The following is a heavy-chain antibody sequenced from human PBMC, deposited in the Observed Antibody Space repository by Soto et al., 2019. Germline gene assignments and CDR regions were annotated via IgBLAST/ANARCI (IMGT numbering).Heavy chain of an antibody. CDR2: IYPGDSET. D-gene: IGHD2-15*01. J-gene: IGHJ4*02. Sequence: GESLKISCKASGYSFTSYWIGWVRQMPGKGLEWMGIIYPGDSETKYSPSFQGQVTMSADKSISTAYLQWSSLKASDTAMYYCTRHKESCSVPCYPRPTYYSWGQATLVTVSS. V-gene: IGHV5-51*01. CDR3: TRHKESCSVPCYPRPTYYS. CDR1: GYSFTSYW.